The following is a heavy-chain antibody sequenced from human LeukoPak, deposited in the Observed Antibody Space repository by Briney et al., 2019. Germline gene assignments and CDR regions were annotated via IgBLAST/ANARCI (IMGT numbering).Heavy chain of an antibody. V-gene: IGHV3-23*01. Sequence: GGSLRLSCAASGFTFNTYGMSWVRQAPGKGLEWVSGISGSGGATYYADSVKGRFTISRDDPHNTLYLQMNSLRAEDTAVYFCARGGVDYYGSGTYYLMYYFDYWGQGTLVTVSS. J-gene: IGHJ4*02. D-gene: IGHD3-10*01. CDR3: ARGGVDYYGSGTYYLMYYFDY. CDR2: ISGSGGAT. CDR1: GFTFNTYG.